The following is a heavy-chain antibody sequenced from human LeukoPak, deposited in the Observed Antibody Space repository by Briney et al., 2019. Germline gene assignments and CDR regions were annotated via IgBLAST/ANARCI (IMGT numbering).Heavy chain of an antibody. D-gene: IGHD1-20*01. CDR1: GYSISSGYY. CDR2: IYHSGST. J-gene: IGHJ5*02. V-gene: IGHV4-38-2*02. CDR3: TRYNSDGGCFDP. Sequence: SETLSLTCTVSGYSISSGYYWGWIRQPPGKGLEWIGSIYHSGSTYYNPSLKSRVTISVDTSKNQFSLKLSSVTAEDKAVYYCTRYNSDGGCFDPWGQGTLVTVSS.